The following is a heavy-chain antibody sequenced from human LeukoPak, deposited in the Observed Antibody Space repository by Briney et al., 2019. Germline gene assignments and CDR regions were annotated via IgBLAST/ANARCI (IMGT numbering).Heavy chain of an antibody. CDR3: ASGAFDI. CDR2: IKQDGSEK. V-gene: IGHV3-7*01. J-gene: IGHJ3*02. Sequence: GGSLRLSCAASGFTFSSYSMNWVRQAPGKGLEWVANIKQDGSEKYYVDSVKGRFTISRDNAKNSLYLQMNSLRAEDTAVYYCASGAFDIWGQGTMVTVSS. CDR1: GFTFSSYS.